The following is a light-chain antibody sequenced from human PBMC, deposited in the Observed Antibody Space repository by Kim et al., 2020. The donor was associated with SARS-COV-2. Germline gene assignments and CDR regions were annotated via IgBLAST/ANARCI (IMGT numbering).Light chain of an antibody. V-gene: IGLV4-69*01. J-gene: IGLJ2*01. CDR3: QTWGNGIVI. CDR1: SGRRSYA. CDR2: LNSDGSN. Sequence: ASVKPTCPRSSGRRSYAITWHQQQPERGPRSLIKLNSDGSNSEGDGIPDRFSGSSSGAERYLTISSLQSEDEADYYCQTWGNGIVIFGGGTKLTVL.